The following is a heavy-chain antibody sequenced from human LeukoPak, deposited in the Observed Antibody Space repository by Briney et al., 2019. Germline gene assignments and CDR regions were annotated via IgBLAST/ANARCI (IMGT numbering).Heavy chain of an antibody. V-gene: IGHV3-30*02. D-gene: IGHD5-24*01. CDR2: IRYDGSNK. CDR1: GFTFSSYG. Sequence: PGGSLRLSCAASGFTFSSYGRHWVRQAPGKGLEWVAFIRYDGSNKYYADSVKGRFTISRDNSQNPLYLQMNSLRAEHTAVYYCAKRDGYNYVEAAFDYRDQGTLGTVSA. J-gene: IGHJ4*02. CDR3: AKRDGYNYVEAAFDY.